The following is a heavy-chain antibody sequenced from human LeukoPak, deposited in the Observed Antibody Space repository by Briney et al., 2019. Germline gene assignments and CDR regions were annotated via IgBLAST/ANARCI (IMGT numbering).Heavy chain of an antibody. J-gene: IGHJ5*02. CDR3: AKRGAAAHPNWFDP. CDR2: ISGGGGST. CDR1: GFTFSSYV. D-gene: IGHD6-13*01. Sequence: GGSLRLSCAASGFTFSSYVMNWVRQAPGKGLEWVSTISGGGGSTYYADSVKGRFTISRDNSKNTLYLQMNSLRAEDTAVYYCAKRGAAAHPNWFDPWGQGTLVTVSS. V-gene: IGHV3-23*01.